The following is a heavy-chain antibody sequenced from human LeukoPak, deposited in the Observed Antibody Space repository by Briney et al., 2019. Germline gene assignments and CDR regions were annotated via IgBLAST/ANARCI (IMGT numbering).Heavy chain of an antibody. D-gene: IGHD2-2*01. J-gene: IGHJ4*02. Sequence: ASVKVSCKASGCTFTDYYMHWVRLAPGQGFEWMGWINPNDGDTNYAQKFQGRVTMTRDTSISTAHMEVCRLRSDDTAVYYCARANFLYCSSSTCLFDYWGQGTLVTVSS. V-gene: IGHV1-2*02. CDR3: ARANFLYCSSSTCLFDY. CDR2: INPNDGDT. CDR1: GCTFTDYY.